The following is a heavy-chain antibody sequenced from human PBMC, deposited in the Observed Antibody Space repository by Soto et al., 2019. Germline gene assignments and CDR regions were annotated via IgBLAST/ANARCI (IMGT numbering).Heavy chain of an antibody. Sequence: PGESLKFSCKGSGYSFTSYWISWVRQMPGKGLEWMGRIDPSDSYTNYSPSFQGHVTISADKSISTAYLQWSSLKASDTAMYYCARAYYYGSGSYSSQRYYGMDVWGQGTTVTVSS. J-gene: IGHJ6*02. CDR2: IDPSDSYT. CDR3: ARAYYYGSGSYSSQRYYGMDV. D-gene: IGHD3-10*01. V-gene: IGHV5-10-1*01. CDR1: GYSFTSYW.